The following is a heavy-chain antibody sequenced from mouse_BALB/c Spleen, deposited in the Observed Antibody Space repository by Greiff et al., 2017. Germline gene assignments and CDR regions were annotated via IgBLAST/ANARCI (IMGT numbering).Heavy chain of an antibody. CDR2: INSNGGST. D-gene: IGHD1-1*01. V-gene: IGHV5-6-2*01. Sequence: EVHLVESGGGLVKLGGSLKLSCAASGFTFSSYYMSWVRQTPEKRLELVAAINSNGGSTYYPDTVKGRFTISRDNAKNTLYLQMSSLKSEDTALYYCARDYYDYYFDYWGQGTTLTVSS. CDR3: ARDYYDYYFDY. J-gene: IGHJ2*01. CDR1: GFTFSSYY.